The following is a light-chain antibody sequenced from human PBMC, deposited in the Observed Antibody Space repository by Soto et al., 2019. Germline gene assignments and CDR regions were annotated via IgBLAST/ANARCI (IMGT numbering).Light chain of an antibody. CDR1: QTISSTY. CDR3: QQRSNWPET. J-gene: IGKJ1*01. CDR2: ATS. Sequence: EIVLTQSPGTLSLSPGDRATLSCRASQTISSTYLAWYQQKPGQAPRLLIYATSTRATGIPDRFSGSGSGTDFTLTISSLEPEDFAVYYCQQRSNWPETFGQGTKVDIK. V-gene: IGKV3D-20*02.